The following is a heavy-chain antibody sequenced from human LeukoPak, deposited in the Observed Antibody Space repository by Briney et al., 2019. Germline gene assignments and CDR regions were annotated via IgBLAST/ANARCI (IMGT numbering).Heavy chain of an antibody. CDR2: ISGSGGST. J-gene: IGHJ6*02. CDR3: AKVYGSGYYYYYYGMDV. V-gene: IGHV3-23*01. D-gene: IGHD3-10*01. CDR1: GFTFSIYA. Sequence: PGGSLRLSCAASGFTFSIYAMSWVRQAPGKGLEWVSAISGSGGSTYYADSVKGRFTISRDNSKNTLYLQMNSLRAEDTAVYYCAKVYGSGYYYYYYGMDVWGQGTTVTVSS.